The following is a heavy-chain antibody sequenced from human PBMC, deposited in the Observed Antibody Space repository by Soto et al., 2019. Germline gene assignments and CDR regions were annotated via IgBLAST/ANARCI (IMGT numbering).Heavy chain of an antibody. V-gene: IGHV3-23*01. CDR3: ARDYLRASDH. J-gene: IGHJ4*02. CDR2: ISTSGGT. Sequence: GGSLRLSCAASGFTFSDYAMTWVRQAPGKGLEWVSAISTSGGTYYADSVKGRFTISRDNSKSTLYLQMNSLRAEDTAIYYCARDYLRASDHWGQGTLVTVSS. CDR1: GFTFSDYA. D-gene: IGHD3-10*01.